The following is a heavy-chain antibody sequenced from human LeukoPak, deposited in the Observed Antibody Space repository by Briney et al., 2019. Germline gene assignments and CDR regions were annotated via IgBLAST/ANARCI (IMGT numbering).Heavy chain of an antibody. CDR2: ISSSGSTI. CDR3: AKAPPSVSYDFWSGYYNHFQH. Sequence: PGGSLRLSCAASGFTFSSYGMSWVRQAPGKGLEWVSYISSSGSTIYYADSVKGRFTISRDNSKNTLYLQMNSLRAEDTAVYYCAKAPPSVSYDFWSGYYNHFQHWGQGTLVTVSS. J-gene: IGHJ1*01. CDR1: GFTFSSYG. V-gene: IGHV3-48*01. D-gene: IGHD3-3*01.